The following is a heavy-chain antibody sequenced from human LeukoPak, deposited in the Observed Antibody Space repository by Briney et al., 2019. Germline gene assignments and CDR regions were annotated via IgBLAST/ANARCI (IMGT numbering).Heavy chain of an antibody. D-gene: IGHD3-22*01. J-gene: IGHJ4*02. V-gene: IGHV3-23*01. CDR3: AKHDSAYYHHDY. CDR2: ISGSGRTT. CDR1: GFTFSNSA. Sequence: GGSLRLSCAASGFTFSNSAMTWVRQAPGKGLEWVSTISGSGRTTYYADSVKGRFTISRDNSKNTLYLQVSSLRAEDTAMYYCAKHDSAYYHHDYWGQGTLVTVSS.